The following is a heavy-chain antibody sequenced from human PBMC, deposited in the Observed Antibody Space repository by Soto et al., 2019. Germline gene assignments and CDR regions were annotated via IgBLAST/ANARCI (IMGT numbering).Heavy chain of an antibody. CDR3: ANGYCSGGSCSPPDKRNWFAP. D-gene: IGHD2-15*01. V-gene: IGHV3-23*01. J-gene: IGHJ5*02. CDR1: GFTVKISA. CDR2: ISDSGGYT. Sequence: PGCCLELGSASCGFTVKISAVAVVRQAQGKGLEWVSTISDSGGYTYYADSVKGRFTISRDNSKNTLFLQMNSLRAEDTAVYYCANGYCSGGSCSPPDKRNWFAPWGQGTLVTVSS.